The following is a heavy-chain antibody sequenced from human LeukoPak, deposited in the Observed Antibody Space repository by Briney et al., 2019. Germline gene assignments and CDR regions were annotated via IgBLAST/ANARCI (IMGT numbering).Heavy chain of an antibody. D-gene: IGHD2-21*02. Sequence: PGGSLRLSCAASGFTFDDYGMSWVRQAPGKGLEWVSGINWNGGSTGYADSVKGRFTISRDNAKNSLYLQMNSLRVEDTAVYYCAKDGDWAFDHWAQGTLVSVSS. J-gene: IGHJ4*02. CDR3: AKDGDWAFDH. CDR1: GFTFDDYG. CDR2: INWNGGST. V-gene: IGHV3-20*04.